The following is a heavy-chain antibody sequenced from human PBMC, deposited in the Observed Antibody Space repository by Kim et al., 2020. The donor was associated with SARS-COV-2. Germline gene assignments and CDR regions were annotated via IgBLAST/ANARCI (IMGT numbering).Heavy chain of an antibody. D-gene: IGHD2-21*01. J-gene: IGHJ4*02. Sequence: GGSLRLSCTASGFTFRKVWLSWVRQAPGKGLEWVGRISSKADGGAADHTAPVKGSFIISRDDSKDTIYLQMNGLTAEDTGIYQCTTDYERIGGLCDGEPCDSASLWGQGTLVSVSA. CDR1: GFTFRKVW. CDR2: ISSKADGGAA. V-gene: IGHV3-15*01. CDR3: TTDYERIGGLCDGEPCDSASL.